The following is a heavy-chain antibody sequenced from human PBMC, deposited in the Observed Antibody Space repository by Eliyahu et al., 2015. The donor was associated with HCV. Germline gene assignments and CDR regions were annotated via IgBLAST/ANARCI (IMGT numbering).Heavy chain of an antibody. V-gene: IGHV4-39*07. D-gene: IGHD5-12*01. CDR3: ATRRQLEGYSGLDVLYY. Sequence: QLQLQESGPGLVKPSETLSLTCTVSGGSISGXXYFWAWXRQPPGKGLEWIGSIYFSGTTYYSPSLKSRVTISVDTSKNQFSLKLSSVTAADTAVYYCATRRQLEGYSGLDVLYYWGQGTLVTVST. J-gene: IGHJ4*02. CDR1: GGSISGXXYF. CDR2: IYFSGTT.